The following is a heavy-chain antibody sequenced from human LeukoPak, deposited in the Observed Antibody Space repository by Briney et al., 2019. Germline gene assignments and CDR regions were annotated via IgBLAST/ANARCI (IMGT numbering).Heavy chain of an antibody. V-gene: IGHV5-51*07. Sequence: GASLQICSKCAGYICTSYWSWFRHHIPGKVQWFTSIIDPGDSNTKDSPCFHGQVTISADKSIRPAYLQWSSLKASDTAMYYCARPTLGIPGSGSYGSLNAVDIWGQGTMVTVSS. J-gene: IGHJ3*02. D-gene: IGHD3-10*01. CDR3: ARPTLGIPGSGSYGSLNAVDI. CDR2: IDPGDSNT. CDR1: GYICTSYW.